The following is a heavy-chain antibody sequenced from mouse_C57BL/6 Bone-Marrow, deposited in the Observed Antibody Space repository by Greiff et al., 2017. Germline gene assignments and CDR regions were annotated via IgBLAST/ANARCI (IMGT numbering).Heavy chain of an antibody. Sequence: EVKLMESVAELVRPGASVKLSCTASGFNITNTYMHWVKQRPEQGLEWIGRIDPANGNTKYAPKFQGKATLTADTSSNTAYLQLSSLTSEDTSIYYCASYYCNLAWVSYWGQGTLVTVSA. CDR3: ASYYCNLAWVSY. CDR2: IDPANGNT. J-gene: IGHJ3*01. V-gene: IGHV14-3*01. CDR1: GFNITNTY. D-gene: IGHD2-1*01.